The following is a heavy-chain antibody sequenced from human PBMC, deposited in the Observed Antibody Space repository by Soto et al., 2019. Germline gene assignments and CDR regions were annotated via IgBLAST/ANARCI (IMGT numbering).Heavy chain of an antibody. J-gene: IGHJ5*02. D-gene: IGHD1-26*01. Sequence: QVQLQESGPGLVKPSGTLSLTCAVSGGSISSSNWWRWVRQPPGKGLAWIGEIYHSGSTNYNPSLKSRVTISVDKSKNQFSLKLSSVTAADTAVYYCARDRSGSYLPLAWFDPWGQGTLVTVSS. CDR3: ARDRSGSYLPLAWFDP. V-gene: IGHV4-4*02. CDR1: GGSISSSNW. CDR2: IYHSGST.